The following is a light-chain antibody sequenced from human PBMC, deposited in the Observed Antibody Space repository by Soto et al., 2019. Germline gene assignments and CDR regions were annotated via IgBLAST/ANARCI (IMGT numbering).Light chain of an antibody. Sequence: QSVLTQPPSVSGAPGQRVTSSCTGSSSNIGAGNDVNWYQQLPGTAPKLLIYANSNRPSGVPDRVSGSKSGTTASLAITGLQAEDEADYYCQSYDSSLSGYVVFGGGTKLTVL. V-gene: IGLV1-40*01. CDR3: QSYDSSLSGYVV. J-gene: IGLJ2*01. CDR1: SSNIGAGND. CDR2: ANS.